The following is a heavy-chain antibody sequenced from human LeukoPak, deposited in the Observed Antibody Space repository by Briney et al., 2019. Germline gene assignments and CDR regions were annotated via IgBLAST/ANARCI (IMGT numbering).Heavy chain of an antibody. V-gene: IGHV5-51*01. D-gene: IGHD6-13*01. CDR3: GRSSSSSWYTWFFQL. CDR1: GYSFTSYW. CDR2: IYPGDSDT. J-gene: IGHJ1*01. Sequence: GESLKISCKGSGYSFTSYWIGWVRQMPGKGLEWMGIIYPGDSDTKYSPSFQGQVTISADKSISTAYLQWSSLKASDTAMYYCGRSSSSSWYTWFFQLWGQGTLVTVSS.